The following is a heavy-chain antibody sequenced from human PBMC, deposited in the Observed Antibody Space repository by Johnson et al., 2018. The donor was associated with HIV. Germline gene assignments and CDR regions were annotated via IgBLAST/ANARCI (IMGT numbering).Heavy chain of an antibody. Sequence: GQLVESGGGLVQPGGSLRLSCAASGFTFSSYAMHWVRQAPGKGLEYVSAISSNGGSTYYANSVKGRFTISRDNSKNTLYLQMGSLRAEDMAVYYCARAWGTDAFDIWGQGTMVTVSS. J-gene: IGHJ3*02. CDR2: ISSNGGST. CDR1: GFTFSSYA. CDR3: ARAWGTDAFDI. V-gene: IGHV3-64*01. D-gene: IGHD3-16*01.